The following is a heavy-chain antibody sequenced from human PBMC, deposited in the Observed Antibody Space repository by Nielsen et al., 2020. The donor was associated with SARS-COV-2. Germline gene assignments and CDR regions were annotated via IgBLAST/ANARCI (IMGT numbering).Heavy chain of an antibody. D-gene: IGHD2-2*01. J-gene: IGHJ6*02. CDR1: GYSFSRYP. Sequence: ASVKVSCKASGYSFSRYPMNWVRQAPGQGLEWMGWIDTNIGKPTPAQGLPGRFVFSSDTPVSTAYLQISTLRAEDTAVYYWARENSCPGGTAAYGMDLWGQGTTVTVSS. CDR2: IDTNIGKP. CDR3: ARENSCPGGTAAYGMDL. V-gene: IGHV7-4-1*02.